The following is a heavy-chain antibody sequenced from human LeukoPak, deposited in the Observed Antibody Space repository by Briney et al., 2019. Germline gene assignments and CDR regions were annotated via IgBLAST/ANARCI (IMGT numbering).Heavy chain of an antibody. Sequence: PSETLSLTCTVSGVSISSYYWSWIRQPPGKGLEWIGYIYYSGSTNYNPSLKSRVTISVDTSKNQFSLKLSSVTAADTAVYYCARADYGDSDFDYWGQGTLVTVSS. CDR2: IYYSGST. J-gene: IGHJ4*02. V-gene: IGHV4-59*01. CDR3: ARADYGDSDFDY. CDR1: GVSISSYY. D-gene: IGHD4-17*01.